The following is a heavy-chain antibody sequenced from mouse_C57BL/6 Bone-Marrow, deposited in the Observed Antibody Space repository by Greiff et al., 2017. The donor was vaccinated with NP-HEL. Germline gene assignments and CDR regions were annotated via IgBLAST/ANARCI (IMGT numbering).Heavy chain of an antibody. Sequence: QVQLQQSGAELARPGASVKMSCKASGYTFTSYTMHWVKQRPGQGLEWIRYINPSSGYTKYNQKFKDKATLTADISSSTAYMQLSSLTSEDSAVYYCARVGSSGYWFAYWGQGTLVTVSA. J-gene: IGHJ3*01. CDR2: INPSSGYT. D-gene: IGHD3-2*02. CDR1: GYTFTSYT. V-gene: IGHV1-4*01. CDR3: ARVGSSGYWFAY.